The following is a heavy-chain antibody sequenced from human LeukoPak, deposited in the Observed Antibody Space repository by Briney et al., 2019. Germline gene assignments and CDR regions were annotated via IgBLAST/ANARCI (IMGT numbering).Heavy chain of an antibody. CDR3: ARGPLPLYSSSWYWFDP. CDR2: IYYSGST. CDR1: GGSISSSSYY. D-gene: IGHD6-13*01. J-gene: IGHJ5*02. V-gene: IGHV4-39*07. Sequence: SETLSLTCTVSGGSISSSSYYWGWIRQPPGKGLEWIGSIYYSGSTYYNPSLKSRVTISVDTSKNQFSLKLSSVTAADTAVYYCARGPLPLYSSSWYWFDPWGQGTLVTVSS.